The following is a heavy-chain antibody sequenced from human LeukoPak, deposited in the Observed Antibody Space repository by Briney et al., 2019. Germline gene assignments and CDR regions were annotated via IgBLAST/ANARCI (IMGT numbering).Heavy chain of an antibody. CDR2: ISSSSSYI. J-gene: IGHJ3*02. D-gene: IGHD1-26*01. CDR1: GFTFSSYS. V-gene: IGHV3-21*01. Sequence: PGGSLRLSCAASGFTFSSYSMNWVRQAPGKGLEWVSSISSSSSYIYYADSVKGRFTISRDNAKNSLYLQMNSLRAEDTAVYYCARGLMWELLPYDAFDIWGQGTMVTVSS. CDR3: ARGLMWELLPYDAFDI.